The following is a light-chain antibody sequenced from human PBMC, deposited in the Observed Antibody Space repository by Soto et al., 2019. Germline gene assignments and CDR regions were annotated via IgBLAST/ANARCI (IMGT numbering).Light chain of an antibody. Sequence: DIHMTHSPSSLSASVLYRVTFTFLASQSISSYLNWYQQKPGKAPKVLIYAASSLQSGVPPRYSGSGYGTDFTLTISSLQPEDFATYYCQQANSFPITFGQGTRLEIK. CDR1: QSISSY. J-gene: IGKJ5*01. CDR2: AAS. CDR3: QQANSFPIT. V-gene: IGKV1-39*01.